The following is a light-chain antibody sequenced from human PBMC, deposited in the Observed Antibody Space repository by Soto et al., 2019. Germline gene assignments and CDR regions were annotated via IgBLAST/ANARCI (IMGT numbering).Light chain of an antibody. J-gene: IGLJ3*02. CDR1: SSNVGAYNY. Sequence: QSALTQPPSASGSPGQSVTISCTGTSSNVGAYNYVSWCQQHAGKAPKLVIYEVTKRPSGVPDRFSGSKSANTASLTVSGLQAEVEADYYCSSFASSNTWVFGGGTKVTVL. CDR3: SSFASSNTWV. CDR2: EVT. V-gene: IGLV2-8*01.